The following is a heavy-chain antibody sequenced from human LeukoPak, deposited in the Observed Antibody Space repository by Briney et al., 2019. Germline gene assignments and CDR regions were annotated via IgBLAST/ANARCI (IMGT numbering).Heavy chain of an antibody. CDR3: ARELHSPGYFDC. J-gene: IGHJ4*02. D-gene: IGHD3-10*01. CDR2: IKSKTDGGTT. CDR1: GFTFSNAW. Sequence: GGSLRLSCAASGFTFSNAWMSWVRQAPGKGLEWVGRIKSKTDGGTTDYAAPVKGRFTISRDDSKNTLYLQMNSLRAEDTAVYYCARELHSPGYFDCWGQGTLVTVSS. V-gene: IGHV3-15*01.